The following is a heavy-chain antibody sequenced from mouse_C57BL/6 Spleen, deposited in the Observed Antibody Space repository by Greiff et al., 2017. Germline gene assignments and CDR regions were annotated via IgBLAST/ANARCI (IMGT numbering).Heavy chain of an antibody. Sequence: QVQLQQPGAELVKPGASVKMSCKASGYTFTSYWITWVKQRPGQGLEWIGDIYPGSGSTNYNEKFKSKATLTVDTSSSTAYMQLSSLTSEDSAVYYCARSEGYGDPFAYWGQGTLLTVSA. J-gene: IGHJ3*01. V-gene: IGHV1-55*01. CDR2: IYPGSGST. CDR3: ARSEGYGDPFAY. D-gene: IGHD2-3*01. CDR1: GYTFTSYW.